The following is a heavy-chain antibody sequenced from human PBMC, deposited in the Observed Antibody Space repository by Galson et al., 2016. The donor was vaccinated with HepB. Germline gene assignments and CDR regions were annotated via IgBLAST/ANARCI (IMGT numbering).Heavy chain of an antibody. CDR1: GFTFSSYA. CDR3: AREYYGMDV. J-gene: IGHJ6*02. Sequence: SLRLSCAASGFTFSSYAMSWVRQAPGKGLEWVSAVSGSGDNTYYADSVKGRFTISRDNSRNTVYVQINSLRAEDTAVYYCAREYYGMDVWGQGTTVTVSS. V-gene: IGHV3-23*01. CDR2: VSGSGDNT.